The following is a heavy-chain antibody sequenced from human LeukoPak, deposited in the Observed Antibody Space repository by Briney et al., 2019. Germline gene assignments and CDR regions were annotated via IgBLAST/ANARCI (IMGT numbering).Heavy chain of an antibody. CDR3: AKLFEVVVVPAAIKD. CDR2: ISWNSGSI. Sequence: GGSLRLSCAASGFTFSSYSMNWVRQAPGKGLEWVSGISWNSGSIGYADSVKGRFTISRDNAKNSLYLQMNSLRAEDTAVYYCAKLFEVVVVPAAIKDWGQGTLVTVPS. D-gene: IGHD2-2*02. CDR1: GFTFSSYS. J-gene: IGHJ4*02. V-gene: IGHV3-9*01.